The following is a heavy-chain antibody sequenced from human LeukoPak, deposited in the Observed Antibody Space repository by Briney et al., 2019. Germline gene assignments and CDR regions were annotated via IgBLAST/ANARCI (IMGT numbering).Heavy chain of an antibody. CDR3: ARDSPYCSSTSCYTE. CDR2: IYYSGST. D-gene: IGHD2-2*02. V-gene: IGHV4-59*01. J-gene: IGHJ4*02. Sequence: SETLSLTCTVSGGTISSYYWSWIRQPPGKGLEWIGYIYYSGSTNYDPPLKSRFTISVDTSKNQFSLKLSSVTAADTAVYYCARDSPYCSSTSCYTEWGQGTLVTVSS. CDR1: GGTISSYY.